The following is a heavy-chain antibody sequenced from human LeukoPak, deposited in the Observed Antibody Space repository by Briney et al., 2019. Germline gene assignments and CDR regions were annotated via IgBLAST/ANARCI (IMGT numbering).Heavy chain of an antibody. CDR1: GYTFTSYG. CDR3: ARDPLYPSYFDY. V-gene: IGHV1-18*01. CDR2: ISAYNGNT. J-gene: IGHJ4*02. Sequence: ASVKVSCKASGYTFTSYGISWVRQAPGQGLEWMGWISAYNGNTNYAQKLQGRVTMTTDASTSTAYMELRSLRSDDTAVYYCARDPLYPSYFDYWGQGTLVTVSS.